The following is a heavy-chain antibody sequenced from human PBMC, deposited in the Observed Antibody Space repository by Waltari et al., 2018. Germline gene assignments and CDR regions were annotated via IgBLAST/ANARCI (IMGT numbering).Heavy chain of an antibody. V-gene: IGHV1-2*02. Sequence: QVQLVQSGAEVKKPGASVQVSCKASGYTFTGYYMPWVRQAPGQGLEWIGWCSPNSGGTNCAQKFQGRVTMTRDTSISAAYMELSRLRSDDTAVYYCARDIGGSGTLYFDLWGRGTLVTVSS. D-gene: IGHD3-10*01. CDR3: ARDIGGSGTLYFDL. J-gene: IGHJ2*01. CDR1: GYTFTGYY. CDR2: CSPNSGGT.